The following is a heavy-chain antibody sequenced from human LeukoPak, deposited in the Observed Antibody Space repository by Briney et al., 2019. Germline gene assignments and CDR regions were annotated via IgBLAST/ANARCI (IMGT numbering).Heavy chain of an antibody. J-gene: IGHJ3*02. CDR2: IIPIFGTA. CDR3: AREPYYYDSSGYYYNAFDI. CDR1: GYSFTSYY. V-gene: IGHV1-69*13. D-gene: IGHD3-22*01. Sequence: GASVKVSCKASGYSFTSYYMHWVRQAPGQGLEWMGGIIPIFGTANYAQKFQGRVTITADESTSTAYMELSSLRSEDTAVYYCAREPYYYDSSGYYYNAFDIWGQGTMVTVSS.